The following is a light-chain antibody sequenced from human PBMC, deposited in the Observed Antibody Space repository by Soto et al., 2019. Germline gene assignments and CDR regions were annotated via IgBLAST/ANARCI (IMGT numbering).Light chain of an antibody. J-gene: IGKJ5*01. Sequence: EIQMTQSRSTLSASVGGSWSITCRASQNIRNWLAWYKEKPAKAPNPPIYDASSLKSGVPARFSGSGSGTEFTPTISSLQPDDFATYYCQQYNTYSTFGQGTRLEI. CDR3: QQYNTYST. V-gene: IGKV1-5*01. CDR2: DAS. CDR1: QNIRNW.